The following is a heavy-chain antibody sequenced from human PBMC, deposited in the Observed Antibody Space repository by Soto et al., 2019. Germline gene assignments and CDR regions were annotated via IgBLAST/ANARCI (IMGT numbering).Heavy chain of an antibody. CDR2: IKQDGSEK. J-gene: IGHJ4*02. CDR1: GFTFSSYW. Sequence: GGSLRLSCAASGFTFSSYWMSWVRQAPGKGLEWVANIKQDGSEKYYVDSVKGRFTISRDNAKNSLYLQMNSLRTEDTALYYCAKDSDYSNHFDYWGQGTLVTVSS. V-gene: IGHV3-7*03. D-gene: IGHD4-4*01. CDR3: AKDSDYSNHFDY.